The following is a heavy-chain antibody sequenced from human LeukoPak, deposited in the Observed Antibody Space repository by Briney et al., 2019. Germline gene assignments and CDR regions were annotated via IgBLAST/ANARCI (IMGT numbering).Heavy chain of an antibody. CDR1: GFTFSSNW. CDR3: VRDLGGRSGH. Sequence: GGSLRLSCAASGFTFSSNWMHWVRQAPGKGLVWVSRINEDGSTTNYADSVKGRSTIFRDNAKNTLYLQMNSPRAEDTAVYYCVRDLGGRSGHWGQGTLVTVSS. CDR2: INEDGSTT. D-gene: IGHD1-26*01. V-gene: IGHV3-74*01. J-gene: IGHJ4*02.